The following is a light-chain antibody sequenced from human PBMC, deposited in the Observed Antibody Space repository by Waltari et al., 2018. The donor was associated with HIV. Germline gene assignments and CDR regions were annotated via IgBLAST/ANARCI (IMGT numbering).Light chain of an antibody. CDR2: DIS. Sequence: QSALTQPASVSGFPGQSINISCTGISTDSRFNQHVSWYQQHPGKIPRLIIFDISNRPSAIADHFSGSRSGNSASLTISGLRSGDEAHYYCASNRLDYTLIFGGGTKLTVL. CDR3: ASNRLDYTLI. J-gene: IGLJ2*01. V-gene: IGLV2-14*03. CDR1: STDSRFNQH.